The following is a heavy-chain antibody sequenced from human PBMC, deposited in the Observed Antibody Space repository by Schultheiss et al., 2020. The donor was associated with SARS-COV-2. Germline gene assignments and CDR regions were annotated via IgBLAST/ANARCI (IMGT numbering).Heavy chain of an antibody. CDR2: ISAYNGNT. V-gene: IGHV1-18*01. J-gene: IGHJ5*02. Sequence: ASVKVSCKASGYTFTGYGISWVRQAPGQGLEWMGWISAYNGNTNYAQKLQGRVTMTTDTSTSTAYMELRSLRSDDTAVYYCARFRRSVAARQEAGWFDPWGQGTLVTVSS. CDR3: ARFRRSVAARQEAGWFDP. CDR1: GYTFTGYG. D-gene: IGHD6-6*01.